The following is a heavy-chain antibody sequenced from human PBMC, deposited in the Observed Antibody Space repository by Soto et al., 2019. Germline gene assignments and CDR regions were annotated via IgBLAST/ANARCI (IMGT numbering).Heavy chain of an antibody. CDR2: IYYSGST. Sequence: QVQLQESGPGLVKPSETLSLTCTVSGGSISSYYWSWIRQPPGKGLEWIGYIYYSGSTNYNPSLKSRVTISVDTSKNQFSLKLSSVTAADTAMYYCARPYCSGGSCYLRYWGQGTLVTVSS. CDR1: GGSISSYY. CDR3: ARPYCSGGSCYLRY. J-gene: IGHJ4*02. D-gene: IGHD2-15*01. V-gene: IGHV4-59*08.